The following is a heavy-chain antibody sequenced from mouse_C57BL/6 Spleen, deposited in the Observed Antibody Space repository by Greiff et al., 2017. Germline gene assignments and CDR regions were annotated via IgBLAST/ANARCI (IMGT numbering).Heavy chain of an antibody. CDR1: GYTFTDYD. Sequence: QVQLQQSGAELVKPGASVTLSCKASGYTFTDYDMHWVKQTPVHGLEWIGAFDPETGGTAYNQKFKGKAILTADNSSSTAYMELLSLTSEDSAVSFCYFSTTRAMDYWGQGTAVTVSS. CDR3: YFSTTRAMDY. V-gene: IGHV1-15*01. CDR2: FDPETGGT. D-gene: IGHD5-1*01. J-gene: IGHJ4*01.